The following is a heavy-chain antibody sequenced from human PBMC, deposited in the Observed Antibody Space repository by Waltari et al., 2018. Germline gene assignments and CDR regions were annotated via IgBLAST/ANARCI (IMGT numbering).Heavy chain of an antibody. Sequence: EVQLVESGGGLVQPGGSLRLSCAASGFTFSNSWMHWVRQAPGKGLVWVSRINSDGSSARYADSVKGRFTISRDNAKNTLYLQMNSLRAEDTAVYYCARGFGELLSNWFDPWGQGTLVTVSS. J-gene: IGHJ5*02. CDR2: INSDGSSA. V-gene: IGHV3-74*01. CDR1: GFTFSNSW. D-gene: IGHD3-10*01. CDR3: ARGFGELLSNWFDP.